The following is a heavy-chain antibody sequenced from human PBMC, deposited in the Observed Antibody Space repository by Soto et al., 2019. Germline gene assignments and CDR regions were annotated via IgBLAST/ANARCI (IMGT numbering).Heavy chain of an antibody. CDR2: INAGNGST. J-gene: IGHJ4*02. D-gene: IGHD3-10*01. CDR3: ARLYDGTALDY. CDR1: GYAFSSYD. V-gene: IGHV1-3*01. Sequence: SVTVSCQPAGYAFSSYDMHWVRQAPGQGLEWMGWINAGNGSTTYSQKFQGRVTITRDTSTSTVYMELSSLRSEDTAVYYCARLYDGTALDYWGQGTLVTVSS.